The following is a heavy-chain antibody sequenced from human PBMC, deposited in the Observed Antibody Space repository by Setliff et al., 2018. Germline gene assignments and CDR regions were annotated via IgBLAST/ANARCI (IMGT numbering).Heavy chain of an antibody. V-gene: IGHV3-23*01. CDR1: GFTFKDYS. D-gene: IGHD4-17*01. J-gene: IGHJ4*02. CDR3: AKDTVNDGFWDFDS. CDR2: VIQGGSG. Sequence: PGESLTISCAASGFTFKDYSMVWVRQVPGKGLEWVAGVIQGGSGVYADSVKGRFIISRDNSKNSCFLQMNNLRVEDTATYYCAKDTVNDGFWDFDSWGQGIVVTVSS.